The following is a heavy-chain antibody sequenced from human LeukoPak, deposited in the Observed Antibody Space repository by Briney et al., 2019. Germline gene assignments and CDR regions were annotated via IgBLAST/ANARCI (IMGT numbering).Heavy chain of an antibody. Sequence: ASVKVSCKASGYTFTNYDINWVRQATGQGLEWMGWMNPNSGNTGYAQRFQGRVTMTRDTSTGTAYMDLSSLTSEDTAVYYCARNPAASGSFEYWGLGTLVTVSS. CDR3: ARNPAASGSFEY. V-gene: IGHV1-8*01. D-gene: IGHD3-10*01. CDR1: GYTFTNYD. CDR2: MNPNSGNT. J-gene: IGHJ4*02.